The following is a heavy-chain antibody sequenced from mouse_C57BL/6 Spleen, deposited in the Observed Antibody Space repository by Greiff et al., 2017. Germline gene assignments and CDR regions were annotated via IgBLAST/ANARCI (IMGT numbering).Heavy chain of an antibody. CDR2: IYPGDGDT. CDR1: GYAFSSSW. CDR3: ARDDYDAMDY. V-gene: IGHV1-82*01. Sequence: VKLQESGPELVKPGASVKISCKASGYAFSSSWMNWVKQRPGKGLEWIGRIYPGDGDTNYNGKFKGKATLTADKSSSTAYMQLSSLTFEDSAVYFCARDDYDAMDYWGQGTSVTVSS. J-gene: IGHJ4*01.